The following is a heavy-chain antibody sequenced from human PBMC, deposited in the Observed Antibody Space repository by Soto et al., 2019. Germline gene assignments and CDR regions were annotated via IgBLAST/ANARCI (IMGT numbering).Heavy chain of an antibody. CDR3: ARRSGYEPTSPLEFDY. CDR1: GGTFSSYA. J-gene: IGHJ4*02. CDR2: ISPIFGTA. D-gene: IGHD3-22*01. Sequence: ASVKVSCKASGGTFSSYAISWVRQAPGQGLGWMGGISPIFGTANYAQKFQGRVTITADESTSTAYMELSSLRSEDTAVYYCARRSGYEPTSPLEFDYWGQGTLVTVSS. V-gene: IGHV1-69*13.